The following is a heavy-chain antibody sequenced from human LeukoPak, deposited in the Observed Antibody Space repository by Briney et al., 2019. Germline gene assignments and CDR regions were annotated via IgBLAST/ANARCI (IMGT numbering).Heavy chain of an antibody. CDR1: GFTFSSYA. Sequence: GGSLRLSCAASGFTFSSYAMHWVRQAPGRGLEWVALISYDGGNKYYADSVKGRFTISRDNSKNTLYLQMNSLRAEDTAVYYCAREPIVVVPAAPTRAFDIWGXGTMVTVSS. CDR3: AREPIVVVPAAPTRAFDI. CDR2: ISYDGGNK. V-gene: IGHV3-30-3*01. J-gene: IGHJ3*02. D-gene: IGHD2-2*01.